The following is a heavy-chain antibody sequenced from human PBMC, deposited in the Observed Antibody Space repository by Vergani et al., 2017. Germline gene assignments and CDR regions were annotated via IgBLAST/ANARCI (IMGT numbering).Heavy chain of an antibody. J-gene: IGHJ4*02. CDR2: ISWNSGSI. CDR1: GFTFDDYA. CDR3: AKDIGEYCSSTSGPGYLDY. Sequence: EVQLVESGGGLVQPGRSLRLSCAASGFTFDDYAMHWVRQAPGKGLEWVSGISWNSGSIGYADSVKGRFTISRDNAKNSLYLQMTSLRAEDTALYYCAKDIGEYCSSTSGPGYLDYWGQGTLVTVSS. D-gene: IGHD2-2*01. V-gene: IGHV3-9*01.